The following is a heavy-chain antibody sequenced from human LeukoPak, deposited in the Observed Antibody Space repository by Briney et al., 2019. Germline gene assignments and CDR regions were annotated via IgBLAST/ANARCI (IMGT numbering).Heavy chain of an antibody. CDR2: IKQDGSEK. J-gene: IGHJ4*02. CDR3: ARAYDFWGGHYDY. CDR1: GFNFNTYW. D-gene: IGHD3-3*01. Sequence: GGSLRLSCAASGFNFNTYWMSWVRQAPGKGLEWVANIKQDGSEKFYVDSMKGRFTISRDNAKNSLYLQMNSLRAEDTAVYYCARAYDFWGGHYDYWGQGTLVTVSS. V-gene: IGHV3-7*04.